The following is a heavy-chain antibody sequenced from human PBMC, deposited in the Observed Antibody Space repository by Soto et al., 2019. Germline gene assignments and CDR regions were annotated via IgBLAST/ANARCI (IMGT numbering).Heavy chain of an antibody. D-gene: IGHD6-19*01. J-gene: IGHJ4*02. CDR3: ASLSSGSRDVFGYFFDY. CDR1: GGSTSSGYYY. Sequence: SETLSLTCTVSGGSTSSGYYYWSWIRQPPGKGLEWIGYIYYSGSTYYNTSLKSRVTISVDTSKNQFSLKLSSVTAADTAVYFCASLSSGSRDVFGYFFDYWGQGTLVTVSS. V-gene: IGHV4-30-4*01. CDR2: IYYSGST.